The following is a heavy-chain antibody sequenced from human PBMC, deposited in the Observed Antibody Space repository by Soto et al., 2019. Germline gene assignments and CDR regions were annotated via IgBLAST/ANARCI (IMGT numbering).Heavy chain of an antibody. CDR1: GYTFTSYA. Sequence: ASVKVSCKASGYTFTSYAMHWVRQAPGQRLEWMGWINAGNGNTKYSQKFQGRVTITRDTSASTVYMELSSLRSEDTAVYYCAREYYDILTGYYGFDYWGQGTLVTVSS. CDR3: AREYYDILTGYYGFDY. CDR2: INAGNGNT. D-gene: IGHD3-9*01. V-gene: IGHV1-3*01. J-gene: IGHJ4*02.